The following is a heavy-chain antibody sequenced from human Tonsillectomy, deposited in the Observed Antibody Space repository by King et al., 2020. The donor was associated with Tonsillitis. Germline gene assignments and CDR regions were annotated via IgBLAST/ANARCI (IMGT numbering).Heavy chain of an antibody. Sequence: QLVQSGGGLVKPGGSLRLSCAASGFTFSDYYMSWIRQAPGKGLEWVSYISSSGSTIYYADSVKGRFTISRDNAKNSLYLQMNSLRAEDTAVYYCARDLIFGVVERYYNYGMDVWGQGTTVTVSS. CDR2: ISSSGSTI. V-gene: IGHV3-11*01. CDR1: GFTFSDYY. CDR3: ARDLIFGVVERYYNYGMDV. D-gene: IGHD3-3*01. J-gene: IGHJ6*02.